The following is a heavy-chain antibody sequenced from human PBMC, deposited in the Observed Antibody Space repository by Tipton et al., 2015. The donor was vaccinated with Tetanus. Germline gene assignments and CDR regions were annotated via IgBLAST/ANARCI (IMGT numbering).Heavy chain of an antibody. J-gene: IGHJ4*02. CDR1: GFDVGTTY. CDR2: IEKGGAT. Sequence: QLVQSGGGLIQPGGSLRLSCAVSGFDVGTTYMTWVRQAPGKGLEWVSLIEKGGATDYADSVKGRFTISRDNSKDTLYLQMNSLRPEDTAVYYCARDGFYYGSGSYYRAFWGQGTLVTVSP. V-gene: IGHV3-53*01. CDR3: ARDGFYYGSGSYYRAF. D-gene: IGHD3-10*01.